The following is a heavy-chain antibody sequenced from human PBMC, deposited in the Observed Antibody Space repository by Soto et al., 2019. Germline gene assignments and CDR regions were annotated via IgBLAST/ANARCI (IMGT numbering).Heavy chain of an antibody. D-gene: IGHD5-18*01. CDR2: ISWDGGST. J-gene: IGHJ4*02. CDR1: GFTFDDYT. Sequence: GGSLRLSCAASGFTFDDYTMHWVRQAPGKGLEWVSLISWDGGSTYYADSVKGRFTISRDNSKNSLYLQMNSLRTEDTALYYCAKQGTQGGYSYGYPGGFDYWCQGTLVTVSS. CDR3: AKQGTQGGYSYGYPGGFDY. V-gene: IGHV3-43*01.